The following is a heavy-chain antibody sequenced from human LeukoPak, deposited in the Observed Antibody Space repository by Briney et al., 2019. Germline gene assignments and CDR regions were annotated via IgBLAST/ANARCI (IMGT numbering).Heavy chain of an antibody. J-gene: IGHJ3*02. Sequence: GASVKVSCKASGGTFSSYAISWVRQAPGQGLEWMGRIIPIFGTANYAQKFQGRVTITTDESTSTAYMELSGLRSEDTAVYYCARARGRWLAGDFDAFDIWGQRTMVTVSS. CDR2: IIPIFGTA. V-gene: IGHV1-69*05. CDR3: ARARGRWLAGDFDAFDI. D-gene: IGHD6-19*01. CDR1: GGTFSSYA.